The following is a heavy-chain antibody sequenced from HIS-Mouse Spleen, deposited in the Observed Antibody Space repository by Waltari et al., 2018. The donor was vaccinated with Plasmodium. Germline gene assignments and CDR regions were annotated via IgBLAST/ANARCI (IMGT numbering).Heavy chain of an antibody. CDR2: IYYGGST. J-gene: IGHJ5*02. CDR1: GGSISSRSYY. Sequence: QLQLQESGPGLVKPSETLSLPCTVSGGSISSRSYYWGWIRQPPGKGLAWIGSIYYGGSTYYNPSLKSRVTISVDTSKNQFSLKLSSVTAADTAVYYCARVPYYYDSSGYGMGWFDPWGQGTLVTVSS. CDR3: ARVPYYYDSSGYGMGWFDP. D-gene: IGHD3-22*01. V-gene: IGHV4-39*07.